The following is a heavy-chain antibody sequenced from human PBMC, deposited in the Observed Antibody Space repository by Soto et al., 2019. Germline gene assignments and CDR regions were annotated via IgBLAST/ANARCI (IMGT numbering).Heavy chain of an antibody. J-gene: IGHJ3*01. D-gene: IGHD3-3*01. Sequence: SETLSLTASVSVHSISTAYYWAWIRQSPTRVRAFMARFYFNVNTFSDRALRSRVSISRDTSKNKVFLNLNSVNAADTAIYYCARVHWSGSSYDGFDVWGQGTVVTVSS. V-gene: IGHV4-38-2*02. CDR2: FYFNVNT. CDR3: ARVHWSGSSYDGFDV. CDR1: VHSISTAYY.